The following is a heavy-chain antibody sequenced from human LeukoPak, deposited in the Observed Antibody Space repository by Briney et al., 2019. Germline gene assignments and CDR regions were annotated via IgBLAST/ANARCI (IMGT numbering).Heavy chain of an antibody. J-gene: IGHJ4*02. CDR1: GGSISSYY. V-gene: IGHV4-59*01. CDR3: VHSSGYYSFDN. Sequence: PSETLSLTCTVSGGSISSYYWSWIRQPPGKGLEWIGYIYYSGSTNYNPSLKSRVTISVDTSKNQFSLKLSSVTAADTAVYYCVHSSGYYSFDNWGQGTLVTVSS. D-gene: IGHD3-22*01. CDR2: IYYSGST.